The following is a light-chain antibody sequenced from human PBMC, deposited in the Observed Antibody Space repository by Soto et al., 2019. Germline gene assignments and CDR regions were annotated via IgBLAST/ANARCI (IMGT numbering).Light chain of an antibody. CDR2: TAS. CDR1: QGIRSE. Sequence: AIQISQSPSSLSASGGDRITITCRASQGIRSELGWYQQKPGKAPNLLIYTASSLQSGVPSRFSGSGSGTDFTLTISSLQPEDFATYYCIQDYNYPLTFGGGTKVDIK. J-gene: IGKJ4*01. V-gene: IGKV1-6*01. CDR3: IQDYNYPLT.